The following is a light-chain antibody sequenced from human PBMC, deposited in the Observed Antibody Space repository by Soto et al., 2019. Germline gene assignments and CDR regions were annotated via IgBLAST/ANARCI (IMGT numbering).Light chain of an antibody. V-gene: IGKV1-9*01. CDR3: QQLDAYPRT. CDR1: QGISSY. CDR2: AAS. J-gene: IGKJ1*01. Sequence: IQLTQSPSSLSASVGDRVTITCRASQGISSYLAWYQQKPGQAPKLLIYAASTLQSGVPSMFSGSGFGTDFTLTISSLQPEDFATYYCQQLDAYPRTFGQGTKVEIK.